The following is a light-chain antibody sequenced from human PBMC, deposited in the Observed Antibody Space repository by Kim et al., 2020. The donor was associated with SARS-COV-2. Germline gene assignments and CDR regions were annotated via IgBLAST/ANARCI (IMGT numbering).Light chain of an antibody. J-gene: IGLJ1*01. CDR3: SSYSSSGTYV. Sequence: GQSITLSCTGTSSDVGGYNYVAWYQQHPGKAPKAMIYDVTNRPSGVSDRFSGSKSGNTASLTISGLQTGDEADYYCSSYSSSGTYVFGTGTKVTVL. CDR1: SSDVGGYNY. V-gene: IGLV2-14*03. CDR2: DVT.